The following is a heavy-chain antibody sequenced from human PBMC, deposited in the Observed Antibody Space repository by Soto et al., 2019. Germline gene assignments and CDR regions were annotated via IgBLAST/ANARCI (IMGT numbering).Heavy chain of an antibody. V-gene: IGHV3-21*06. J-gene: IGHJ4*02. Sequence: PGGSLRLSCAASGFTFSSYSMNWVRQAPGKGLEWVSSISSSSSYIDYADSVKGRFTISRDNAKNLVSLQMSSLRGEDTALYYCAKFTEPGYSSIWYYFEYWGQGTPVTVSS. D-gene: IGHD6-19*01. CDR2: ISSSSSYI. CDR3: AKFTEPGYSSIWYYFEY. CDR1: GFTFSSYS.